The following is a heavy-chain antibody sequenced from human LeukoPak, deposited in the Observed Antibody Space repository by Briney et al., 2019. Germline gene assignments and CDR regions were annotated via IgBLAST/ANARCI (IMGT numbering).Heavy chain of an antibody. D-gene: IGHD1-26*01. CDR2: IIPIFGIA. J-gene: IGHJ4*02. CDR1: GGTFSSYA. V-gene: IGHV1-69*15. Sequence: GASVKVSCKASGGTFSSYAISWVRQAPGQGLEWMGRIIPIFGIANYAQKFQGRVTITADESTSTAYMELSSLRSEDTAVYYCARGDGGGATEFDYWGQGTLVTVSS. CDR3: ARGDGGGATEFDY.